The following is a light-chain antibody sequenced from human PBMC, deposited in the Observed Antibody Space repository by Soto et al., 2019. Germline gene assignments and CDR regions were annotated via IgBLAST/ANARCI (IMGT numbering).Light chain of an antibody. Sequence: IQLTQSPSYLSASVGDRVTITCPASQGITNYLAWYQQKPGKAPKLLIYGASSMESGVPPSFSGSGSGTEFTRTISRLQPEDCARYYCQQLNSHPLTFGGGTKVEIK. CDR1: QGITNY. J-gene: IGKJ4*01. CDR2: GAS. V-gene: IGKV1-9*01. CDR3: QQLNSHPLT.